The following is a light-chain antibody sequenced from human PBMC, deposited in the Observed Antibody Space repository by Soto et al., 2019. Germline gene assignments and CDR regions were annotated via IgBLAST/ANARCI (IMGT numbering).Light chain of an antibody. V-gene: IGLV2-14*01. CDR3: SSYASSNTLVL. J-gene: IGLJ2*01. CDR1: SSDVGGYNY. CDR2: DVS. Sequence: QSALTQAASVSGSPGQSITISCTGTSSDVGGYNYVSWYQQHPGKAPKLMIYDVSTRPSGVSDRFSGSKSGNTASLTISGLQAEDEADYYCSSYASSNTLVLFGGGTKVTVL.